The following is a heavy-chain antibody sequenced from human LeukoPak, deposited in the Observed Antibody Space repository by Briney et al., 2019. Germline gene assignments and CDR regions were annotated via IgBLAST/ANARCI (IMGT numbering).Heavy chain of an antibody. D-gene: IGHD1-26*01. J-gene: IGHJ6*03. CDR2: ISYDGSNK. CDR3: ARGQRAHVEWYYYMDV. Sequence: GGSLRLSCGASGFTFSSYAIHWVRQAPGKGLEWVAVISYDGSNKYYADSVKGQFTISRDNSKNTLYLQMNSLRADDTAVYYCARGQRAHVEWYYYMDVWGKGTTVTVSS. V-gene: IGHV3-30*04. CDR1: GFTFSSYA.